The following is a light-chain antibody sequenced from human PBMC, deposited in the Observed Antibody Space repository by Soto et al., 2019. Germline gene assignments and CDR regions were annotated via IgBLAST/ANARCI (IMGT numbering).Light chain of an antibody. CDR2: GAS. Sequence: EIVMTQSPATLSVSPGERATLSCRASQSVSSNLAWYQQKPGQGPRLLIYGASTRATGIPARFSGSGSGTEFTLTISSLQSEDFAVYYCQQYNNWFPLTFGGGTKVEIK. CDR1: QSVSSN. V-gene: IGKV3-15*01. CDR3: QQYNNWFPLT. J-gene: IGKJ4*01.